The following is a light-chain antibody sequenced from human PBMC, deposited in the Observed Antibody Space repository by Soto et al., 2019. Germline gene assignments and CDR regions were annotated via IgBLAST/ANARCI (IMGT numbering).Light chain of an antibody. CDR1: QSVTTF. CDR3: DEYGTAPRT. CDR2: EAX. J-gene: IGKJ3*01. Sequence: EIVLTQSPATLSLSPGERATLSCRASQSVTTFLAWYQQRPGQAPRLLXXEAXHRATGIPDRFSGSGSGTDFTLTISRLEPEDFSVYYCDEYGTAPRTFVPGTKVDIK. V-gene: IGKV3-11*01.